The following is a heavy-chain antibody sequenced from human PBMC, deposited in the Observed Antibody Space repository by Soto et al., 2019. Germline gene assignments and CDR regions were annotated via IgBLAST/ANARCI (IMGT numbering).Heavy chain of an antibody. CDR3: ARDKDWAFDY. CDR2: IFTTGTTI. J-gene: IGHJ4*02. V-gene: IGHV3-48*03. Sequence: EVQLVESGGGLVQPGGSLRLSCVASGFTFSSYSMVWVRQAPGKGLEWVSYIFTTGTTIYYADSVKGRFTVSRDNAENSVFLLLNSLRAEDTAVYYCARDKDWAFDYWGQGTPVTVSS. D-gene: IGHD3-9*01. CDR1: GFTFSSYS.